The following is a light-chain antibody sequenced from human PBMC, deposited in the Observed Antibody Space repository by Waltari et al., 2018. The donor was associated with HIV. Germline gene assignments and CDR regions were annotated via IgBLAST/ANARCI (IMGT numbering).Light chain of an antibody. CDR1: SNDVGGSNY. V-gene: IGLV2-11*01. J-gene: IGLJ2*01. CDR3: CSYAGTYTI. Sequence: QSALTQPRSVSGSPGQTVNISCTGTSNDVGGSNYVSWYQQHPGKAPKLIIYDVTKRPSGVPDRFSGSKSGNTASLTISGLQAEDETVYYCCSYAGTYTIFGGGTKVAVL. CDR2: DVT.